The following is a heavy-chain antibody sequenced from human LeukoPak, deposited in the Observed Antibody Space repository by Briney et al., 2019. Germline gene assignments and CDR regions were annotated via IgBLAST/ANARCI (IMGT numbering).Heavy chain of an antibody. D-gene: IGHD3-9*01. V-gene: IGHV4-39*06. J-gene: IGHJ4*02. CDR1: GGSISISSDY. CDR2: IYYSGST. CDR3: ASTPPYYDILTGFRPDPHFEN. Sequence: PSETLSLTCALSGGSISISSDYWGWIRQPPGKGLEWIGSIYYSGSTYYNPSFKSRVTISLDTSKNQFTLKLSSATAADTAVYYCASTPPYYDILTGFRPDPHFENWGQGSLVTVSS.